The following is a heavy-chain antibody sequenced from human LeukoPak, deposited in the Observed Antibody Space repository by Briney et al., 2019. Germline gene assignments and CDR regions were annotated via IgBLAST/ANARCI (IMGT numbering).Heavy chain of an antibody. CDR3: ARGGGPYCSGGSCYYYYYYMDV. D-gene: IGHD2-15*01. CDR1: GGSISSYY. Sequence: SETLSLTCTVSGGSISSYYWSWIRQPPGKGLEWIGYIFYTGSTNYNPSLKSRVTISVLTSKNRFSLKLSSVTAADTAVYYCARGGGPYCSGGSCYYYYYYMDVWGKGTTVTISS. V-gene: IGHV4-59*01. CDR2: IFYTGST. J-gene: IGHJ6*03.